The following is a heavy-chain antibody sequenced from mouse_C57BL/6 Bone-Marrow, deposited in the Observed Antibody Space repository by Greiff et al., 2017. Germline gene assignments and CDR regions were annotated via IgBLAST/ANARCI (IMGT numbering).Heavy chain of an antibody. Sequence: EVKLVESGGGLVKPGGSLKLSCAASGFTFSDYGMHWVRQAPEKGLEWVAYISRGSSTIYYADTVTGRFTISRDNAKNTLFLQMTSLRSEDTAMYYCERTRWGGLDYWGQGTTLTVSS. CDR2: ISRGSSTI. CDR3: ERTRWGGLDY. V-gene: IGHV5-17*01. CDR1: GFTFSDYG. D-gene: IGHD1-1*02. J-gene: IGHJ2*01.